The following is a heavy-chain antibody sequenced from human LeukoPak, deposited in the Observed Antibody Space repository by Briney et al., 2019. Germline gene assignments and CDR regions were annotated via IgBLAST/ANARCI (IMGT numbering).Heavy chain of an antibody. D-gene: IGHD3-3*01. CDR1: GFTFSSYG. CDR3: AKEEWPQAHFDY. CDR2: ISYDGSNK. Sequence: GGSLRLSCAASGFTFSSYGMHWVRQAPGKGLEWVAVISYDGSNKYYADSVKGRFTISRDNSKNTLYLQMNSLRAEDTAVYYCAKEEWPQAHFDYWGQGTLVTVSS. V-gene: IGHV3-30*18. J-gene: IGHJ4*02.